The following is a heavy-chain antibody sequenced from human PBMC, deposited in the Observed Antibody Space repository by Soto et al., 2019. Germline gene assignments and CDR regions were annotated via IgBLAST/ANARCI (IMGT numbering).Heavy chain of an antibody. J-gene: IGHJ6*02. Sequence: EVQLVESGGGLVKPGGSLRLSCAASGFTFSSYSMNWVRQAPGKGLEWVSSISSSSSSIYYADSVKGRFTISRDNAKNSLYLQMNSLRDEDTAVYYCARDSTVDTAMVTIFPVNYYYYGMDVWGQGTTVTVSS. CDR2: ISSSSSSI. CDR1: GFTFSSYS. CDR3: ARDSTVDTAMVTIFPVNYYYYGMDV. D-gene: IGHD5-18*01. V-gene: IGHV3-21*01.